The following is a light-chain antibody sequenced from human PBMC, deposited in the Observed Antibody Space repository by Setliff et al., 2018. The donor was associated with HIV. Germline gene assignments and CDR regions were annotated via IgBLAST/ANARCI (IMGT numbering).Light chain of an antibody. CDR3: SSYTSSSTRV. CDR1: ISDVGGYKY. CDR2: EVS. Sequence: QSALTQPASVSGSPGQSITISCTGTISDVGGYKYVSWYQHHPGKAPKLLIYEVSNRPSWVSNRFSGSKSGNTASLTISGLQPEDEADYFCSSYTSSSTRVFGTGTKVTVL. V-gene: IGLV2-14*01. J-gene: IGLJ1*01.